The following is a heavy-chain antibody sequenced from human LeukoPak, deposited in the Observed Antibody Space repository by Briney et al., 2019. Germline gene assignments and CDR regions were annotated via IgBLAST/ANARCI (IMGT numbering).Heavy chain of an antibody. CDR2: IYTSGST. Sequence: PSETLSLTCTVSGGSISSYYWSWLRQPAGKGLEWIGRIYTSGSTKYNPSLKSRVTMSVDTSKNQFSLKLSSVTAADTAVYYCARELAAVANYYYYYYMDVWGKGTTVTVSS. CDR3: ARELAAVANYYYYYYMDV. V-gene: IGHV4-4*07. D-gene: IGHD6-19*01. CDR1: GGSISSYY. J-gene: IGHJ6*03.